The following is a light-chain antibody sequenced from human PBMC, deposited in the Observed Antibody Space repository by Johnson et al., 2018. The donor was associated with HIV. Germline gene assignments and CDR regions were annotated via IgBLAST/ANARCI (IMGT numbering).Light chain of an antibody. J-gene: IGLJ1*01. Sequence: QSVLTQPPSVSAAPGQKVTISCSGSSSNIGKNYVSWYQQLPGTVPKLLIFDNHKRPSGIPDRFSGSKSGTSATLGITGLQTGDEADYYCGTWDSSLSAIYVFGTGTKVTVL. V-gene: IGLV1-51*01. CDR2: DNH. CDR1: SSNIGKNY. CDR3: GTWDSSLSAIYV.